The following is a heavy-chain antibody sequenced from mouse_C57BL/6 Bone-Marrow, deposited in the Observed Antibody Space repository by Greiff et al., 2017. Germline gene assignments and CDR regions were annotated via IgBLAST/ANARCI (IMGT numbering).Heavy chain of an antibody. CDR2: FYPGDGDT. D-gene: IGHD3-2*02. J-gene: IGHJ3*01. CDR1: GYAFSSSW. V-gene: IGHV1-82*01. CDR3: ARSQTAQATSCAY. Sequence: VQLQQSGPELVKPGASVKISCKASGYAFSSSWMNWVKQRPGKGLEWIGRFYPGDGDTNYNGKFKGKATLTADKSSSTAYMQLSSLTSEDSAVDFGARSQTAQATSCAYWGQGTLVTVSA.